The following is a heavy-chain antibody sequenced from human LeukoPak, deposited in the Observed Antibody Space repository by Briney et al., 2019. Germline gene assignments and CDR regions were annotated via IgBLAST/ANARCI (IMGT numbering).Heavy chain of an antibody. J-gene: IGHJ4*02. V-gene: IGHV4-39*07. CDR3: LTARRYFDY. Sequence: SETLSLTCTVSGGSISSSSYYWGWIRQPPGMGLEWIGSIYYSGSTYYNPSLKSRVTISVDTSKNQFSLKLSSVTAADTAVYYCLTARRYFDYWGQGTLVTVSS. D-gene: IGHD6-6*01. CDR2: IYYSGST. CDR1: GGSISSSSYY.